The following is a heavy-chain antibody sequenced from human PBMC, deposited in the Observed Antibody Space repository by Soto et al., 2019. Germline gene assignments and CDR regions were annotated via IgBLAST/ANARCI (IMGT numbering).Heavy chain of an antibody. Sequence: QVQLVQSGAEVKKPGSSVKVSCKASGGTFSSYAISWVRQAPGQGLEWMGEIIPIFGTANYAQKFKGRVTTTADATTSTAYMELSSLRSEDTAVYYCARDRGPSSGYYPYWFDPWGQGTLVTVSS. J-gene: IGHJ5*02. CDR1: GGTFSSYA. CDR2: IIPIFGTA. D-gene: IGHD3-22*01. CDR3: ARDRGPSSGYYPYWFDP. V-gene: IGHV1-69*12.